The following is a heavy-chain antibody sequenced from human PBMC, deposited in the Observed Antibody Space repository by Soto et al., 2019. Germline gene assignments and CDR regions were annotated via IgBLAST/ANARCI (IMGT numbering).Heavy chain of an antibody. Sequence: LSLTCTVSGDSISSSRYYWGWVRQAPGKGLEWVAVISYDGSNKYYADSVKGRFTISRDNSKNTLYLQMNSLRAEDTAVYYCAKNPPDSSSWSYYGMDVWGQGTTVTVSS. J-gene: IGHJ6*02. CDR1: GDSISSSR. CDR2: ISYDGSNK. CDR3: AKNPPDSSSWSYYGMDV. V-gene: IGHV3-30*18. D-gene: IGHD6-13*01.